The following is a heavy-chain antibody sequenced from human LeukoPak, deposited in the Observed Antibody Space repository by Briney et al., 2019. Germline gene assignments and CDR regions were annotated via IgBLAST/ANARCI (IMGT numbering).Heavy chain of an antibody. D-gene: IGHD5-12*01. V-gene: IGHV3-23*01. CDR2: VSSSGSYT. J-gene: IGHJ4*02. CDR1: GFSLSNYI. CDR3: AKHRGSSGADARPAEY. Sequence: GESLRLSCVASGFSLSNYIMSWVRQAPGKGLEWVSTVSSSGSYTYYADSVKGRCTISRDNSKNTVYLEVNSLRAEDTAVYYCAKHRGSSGADARPAEYWGQGTLVTVSS.